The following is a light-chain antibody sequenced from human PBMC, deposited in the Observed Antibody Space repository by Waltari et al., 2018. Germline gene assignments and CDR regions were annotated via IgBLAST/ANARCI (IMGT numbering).Light chain of an antibody. J-gene: IGKJ4*01. V-gene: IGKV3-15*01. CDR1: QSVYCH. CDR3: LQYKDWPSLT. CDR2: SLS. Sequence: EVVMTQSPATLSVSPGGTATITCRASQSVYCHLAWYQQKPGQAPKLLILSLSTRATGIPAMFSGGGFGTEFTLTINSLQSEDCAVYYCLQYKDWPSLTVGGGTKVEMK.